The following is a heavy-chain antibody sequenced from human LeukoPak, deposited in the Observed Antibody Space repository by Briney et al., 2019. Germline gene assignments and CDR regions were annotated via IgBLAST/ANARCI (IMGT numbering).Heavy chain of an antibody. D-gene: IGHD4-17*01. CDR2: IYPGDSDT. J-gene: IGHJ4*02. CDR1: GYSFTNYW. CDR3: ARRFLYGASRYFAY. Sequence: GESLKISCKGSGYSFTNYWIGWVRQMPGKGLEWMGIIYPGDSDTRYSPSFQGQVTISADKSISTAYLQWSSLKASDTAMYFRARRFLYGASRYFAYWGQGTLVTVSS. V-gene: IGHV5-51*01.